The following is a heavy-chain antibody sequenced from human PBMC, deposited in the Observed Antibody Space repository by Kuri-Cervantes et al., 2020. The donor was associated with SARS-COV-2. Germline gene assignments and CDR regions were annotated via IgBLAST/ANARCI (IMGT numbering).Heavy chain of an antibody. J-gene: IGHJ3*02. D-gene: IGHD1-26*01. Sequence: GESLKISCAASGFTFSSYSMNWVRQAPGKGLEWVAVISYDGSNKYYADSVKGRFTISRDNSKNTLYLQMNSLRAEDTAVYYCASELLSAFDIWGQGTMVTVSS. V-gene: IGHV3-30*03. CDR1: GFTFSSYS. CDR3: ASELLSAFDI. CDR2: ISYDGSNK.